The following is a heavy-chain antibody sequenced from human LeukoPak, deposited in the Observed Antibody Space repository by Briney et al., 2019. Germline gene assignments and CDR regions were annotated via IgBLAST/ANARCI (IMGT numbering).Heavy chain of an antibody. CDR2: IYPGDSDT. V-gene: IGHV5-51*01. Sequence: GGALKISCKGSGYRFNSYWIGWGRPMPGKGVEWMGIIYPGDSDTRYRPSFEGQDTISADKYISTAYLRWSSLKASNTAMYYCARQNPLYYYYSNSPTVSAFDIWGQGTMVTVSS. J-gene: IGHJ3*02. CDR1: GYRFNSYW. CDR3: ARQNPLYYYYSNSPTVSAFDI. D-gene: IGHD3-22*01.